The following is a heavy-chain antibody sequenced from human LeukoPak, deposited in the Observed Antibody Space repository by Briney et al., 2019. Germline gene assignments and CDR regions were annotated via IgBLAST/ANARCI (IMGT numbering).Heavy chain of an antibody. CDR1: GYSFTRYW. CDR3: AKVITMAGKIDY. V-gene: IGHV5-51*01. CDR2: IYPGDSDT. D-gene: IGHD6-19*01. J-gene: IGHJ4*02. Sequence: GESLKISCKSSGYSFTRYWIGWVRQMPGKGLEWMGIIYPGDSDTRFSPSFQGQVTISADRSISTAYLQWSSLRASDTAMYYCAKVITMAGKIDYWGQGTLVTVSS.